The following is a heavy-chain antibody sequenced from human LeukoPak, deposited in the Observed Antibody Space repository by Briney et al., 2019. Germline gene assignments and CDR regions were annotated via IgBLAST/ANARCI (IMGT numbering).Heavy chain of an antibody. CDR1: GYTFTSYA. J-gene: IGHJ4*02. CDR3: ARSGRYTFDY. Sequence: ASVKVSCKASGYTFTSYAMHWVRQAPGQRLEWMGWVNAGNGNTKHSQKFQGRVTITRDTSASTAYTELSSLRSEDTAVYYCARSGRYTFDYWGQGILVTVSS. CDR2: VNAGNGNT. D-gene: IGHD1-26*01. V-gene: IGHV1-3*01.